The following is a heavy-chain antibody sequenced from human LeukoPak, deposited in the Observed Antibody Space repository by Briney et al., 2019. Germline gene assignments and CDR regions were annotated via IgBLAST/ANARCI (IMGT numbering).Heavy chain of an antibody. J-gene: IGHJ4*02. D-gene: IGHD3-10*01. CDR2: INHSGST. CDR1: GGSFSGYY. Sequence: SETLSLACAVYGGSFSGYYWSWIRQPPGKGLEWVGEINHSGSTNYNPSLKSRVTISVDTSKNQFSLKLSSVTAADTAVYYCARRWFGEFLDYWGQGTLVTVSS. V-gene: IGHV4-34*01. CDR3: ARRWFGEFLDY.